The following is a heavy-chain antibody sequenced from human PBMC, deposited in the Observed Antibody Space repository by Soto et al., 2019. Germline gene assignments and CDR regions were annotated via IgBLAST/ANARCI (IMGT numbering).Heavy chain of an antibody. J-gene: IGHJ3*02. V-gene: IGHV1-18*01. Sequence: QGQLLQSGDEVKKPGASVRVSCRASGYDFTSYGISWVRLAPGQGLEWVSWISAYNGKRDTAQKFQGRVTMTLDTSTDTAHMELGDLTSADTAVYYCARGRIVASIHDAFEIWGQGTMVAVSS. CDR3: ARGRIVASIHDAFEI. CDR1: GYDFTSYG. CDR2: ISAYNGKR. D-gene: IGHD2-21*01.